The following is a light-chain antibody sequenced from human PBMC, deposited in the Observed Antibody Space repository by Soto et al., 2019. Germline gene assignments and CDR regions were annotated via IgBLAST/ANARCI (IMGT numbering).Light chain of an antibody. CDR2: AAS. V-gene: IGKV1-9*01. CDR3: LHINRYSPLT. CDR1: QGISSY. Sequence: DIQLTQSPSFLSASVGDRVTITCRASQGISSYLAWYQQKPGTAPKLLIFAASTLQNGVPSRFSGSGSGTEFTLTISSVHPEDFASYYCLHINRYSPLTFGPGTKVDIK. J-gene: IGKJ3*01.